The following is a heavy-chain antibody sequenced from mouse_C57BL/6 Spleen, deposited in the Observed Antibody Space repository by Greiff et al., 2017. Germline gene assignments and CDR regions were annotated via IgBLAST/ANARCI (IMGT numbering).Heavy chain of an antibody. CDR2: ISNGGGST. CDR3: ARRHYGSSPWYFDV. CDR1: GFTFSDYY. J-gene: IGHJ1*03. D-gene: IGHD1-1*01. V-gene: IGHV5-12*01. Sequence: VQRVESGGGLVQPGGSLKLSCAASGFTFSDYYMYWVRQTPEKRLEWVAYISNGGGSTYYPDTVKGRFTISRDNAKNTLYLQMSRLKSEDTAMYYCARRHYGSSPWYFDVWGTGTTVTVSS.